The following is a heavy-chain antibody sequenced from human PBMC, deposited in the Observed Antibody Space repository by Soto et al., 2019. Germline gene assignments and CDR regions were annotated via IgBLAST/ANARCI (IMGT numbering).Heavy chain of an antibody. V-gene: IGHV1-69*04. D-gene: IGHD6-13*01. CDR2: IIPILGIA. J-gene: IGHJ6*03. CDR3: ARGGIEAAGPNYYYYYMDV. Sequence: SVKVSCKASGGTFRNYAISWVRQAPGQGLEWMGRIIPILGIANYAQKFQGRVTITTDTSTSTAYMELRSLRSDDTAVYYCARGGIEAAGPNYYYYYMDVWGKGTTVTVSS. CDR1: GGTFRNYA.